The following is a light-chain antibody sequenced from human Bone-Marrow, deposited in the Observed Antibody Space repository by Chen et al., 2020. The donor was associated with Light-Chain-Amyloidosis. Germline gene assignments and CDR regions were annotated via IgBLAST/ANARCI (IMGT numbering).Light chain of an antibody. V-gene: IGKV3-15*01. CDR3: QQYNTWPPVYT. Sequence: EIEMTQSPATLSVSPGERATLSCRASQSVSSNLAWYQQKPGQAPRLLIYGASTRATGIPARFSGSGSGTEFTLTISSLQSEEFAVYYCQQYNTWPPVYTVGQGTKLEIK. CDR1: QSVSSN. CDR2: GAS. J-gene: IGKJ2*01.